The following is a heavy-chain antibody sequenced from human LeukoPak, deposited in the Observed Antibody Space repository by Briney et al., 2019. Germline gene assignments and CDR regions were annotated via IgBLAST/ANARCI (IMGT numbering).Heavy chain of an antibody. J-gene: IGHJ4*02. V-gene: IGHV4-4*07. CDR2: IYTSGST. CDR1: GGSIGSYY. CDR3: ARDSSSWGFFDY. Sequence: SETLSLTCTVSGGSIGSYYWSWIRQPAGKGLEWIGRIYTSGSTNYNPSLKSRVTMSVDTSKNQFSLKLSSVTAADTAVYYCARDSSSWGFFDYWGQGTLVTVSS. D-gene: IGHD6-13*01.